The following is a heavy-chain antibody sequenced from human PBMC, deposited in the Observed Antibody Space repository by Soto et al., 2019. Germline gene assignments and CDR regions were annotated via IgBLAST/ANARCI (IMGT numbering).Heavy chain of an antibody. CDR2: IRSKANSYAT. CDR3: TRQLRIDENWFDP. V-gene: IGHV3-73*02. J-gene: IGHJ5*02. Sequence: EVQLVESGGGLVQPGGSLKLSCAASGFTFSGSAMHWVRQASGKGLEWVGRIRSKANSYATAYAASVKGRFTISRDDSKNTAYLQMNSLKTEDTAVYYCTRQLRIDENWFDPWGQGTLVTVSS. CDR1: GFTFSGSA. D-gene: IGHD3-16*01.